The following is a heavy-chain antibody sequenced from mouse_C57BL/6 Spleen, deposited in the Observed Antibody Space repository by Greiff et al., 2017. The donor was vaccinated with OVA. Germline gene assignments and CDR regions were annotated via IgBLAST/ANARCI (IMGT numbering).Heavy chain of an antibody. CDR2: IDPSDSET. D-gene: IGHD3-2*02. V-gene: IGHV1-52*01. Sequence: VQLQQPGAELVRPGSSVKLSCKASGYTFTSYWMHWVKQRPIQGLEWIGNIDPSDSETLYNQKFKDKATLTVDKSSSTAYMQLSSLTSEDSAVYYCARSGSSGYVGFADWGQGTLVTVSA. CDR3: ARSGSSGYVGFAD. CDR1: GYTFTSYW. J-gene: IGHJ3*01.